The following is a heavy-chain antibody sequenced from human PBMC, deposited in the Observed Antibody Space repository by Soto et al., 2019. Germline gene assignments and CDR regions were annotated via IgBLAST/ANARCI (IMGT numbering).Heavy chain of an antibody. Sequence: SETLSLTCTVSGGSISSYYWSWIRQPPGKGLEWIGYIYYSGSTNYNPSLKSRVTISVDTSKNQFSLKLSSVTAADTAVYYCARLRSGIAADNWFDPWGQGTLVTVSS. CDR1: GGSISSYY. V-gene: IGHV4-59*08. CDR2: IYYSGST. D-gene: IGHD6-13*01. CDR3: ARLRSGIAADNWFDP. J-gene: IGHJ5*02.